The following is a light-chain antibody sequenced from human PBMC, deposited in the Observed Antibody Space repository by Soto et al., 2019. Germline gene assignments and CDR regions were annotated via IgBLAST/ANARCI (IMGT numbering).Light chain of an antibody. CDR3: AAWDGSLNNVL. V-gene: IGLV1-44*01. CDR1: GSSIGTNT. CDR2: GNN. Sequence: QSVLTQPPSASGTPGQRVTISCSGSGSSIGTNTVNWYRQLPGTAPKLLIYGNNQRPSGVPARFSGSKSGTSASLAISGLQSADEADYYCAAWDGSLNNVLFGGGTKLTVL. J-gene: IGLJ2*01.